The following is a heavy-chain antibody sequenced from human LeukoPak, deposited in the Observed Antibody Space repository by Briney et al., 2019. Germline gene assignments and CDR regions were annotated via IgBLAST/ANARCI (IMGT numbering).Heavy chain of an antibody. D-gene: IGHD4-17*01. Sequence: GASVKVSCKVSRYTLTELSMHWVRQAPGKGLEWMGGFDPEDGETIYAQKFQGRVTMTEDTSTDTAYMELSSLRSEDTAVYYCATDSMTTVTTGAFDIWGQGTMVTVSS. V-gene: IGHV1-24*01. J-gene: IGHJ3*02. CDR1: RYTLTELS. CDR3: ATDSMTTVTTGAFDI. CDR2: FDPEDGET.